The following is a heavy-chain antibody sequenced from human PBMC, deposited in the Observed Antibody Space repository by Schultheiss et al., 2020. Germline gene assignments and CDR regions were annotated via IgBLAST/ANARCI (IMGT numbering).Heavy chain of an antibody. CDR1: GYTFTSYA. CDR3: ASQLNKKLETLQYFDY. V-gene: IGHV1-69*06. CDR2: IIPIFGTA. J-gene: IGHJ4*02. D-gene: IGHD1-1*01. Sequence: LVKVSCKASGYTFTSYAISWVRQAPGQGLEWMGGIIPIFGTANYAQKFQGRVTITADKSTSTAYMELSSLRSEDTAVYYCASQLNKKLETLQYFDYWGQGTLVTVSS.